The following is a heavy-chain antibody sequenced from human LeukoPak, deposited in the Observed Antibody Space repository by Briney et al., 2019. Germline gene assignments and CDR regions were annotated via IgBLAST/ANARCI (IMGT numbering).Heavy chain of an antibody. CDR3: ARGRIRYASRGWFDP. CDR2: INHSGST. V-gene: IGHV4-34*01. Sequence: SETLSLTCAVYGGSFSGYYWSWIRQPPGKGLEWIGEINHSGSTNYNPSLKSRVTISVDTSKNQFSLKLSSVTAADTAVYYCARGRIRYASRGWFDPWGQGTLVTVSS. CDR1: GGSFSGYY. D-gene: IGHD2-15*01. J-gene: IGHJ5*02.